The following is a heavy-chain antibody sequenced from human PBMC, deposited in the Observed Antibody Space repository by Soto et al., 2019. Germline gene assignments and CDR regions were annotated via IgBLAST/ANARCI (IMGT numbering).Heavy chain of an antibody. CDR3: ARAPRISWSGNFDY. CDR1: GYTFTSYD. CDR2: MNPNSGNT. V-gene: IGHV1-8*01. D-gene: IGHD3-3*01. Sequence: QVQLVQSGSDVKKPGASVKVSCKASGYTFTSYDINWVRQATGQGLEWMGWMNPNSGNTGYAQKFQGRVTMTRNTSISTAYMELSSLRSEDAAVYYCARAPRISWSGNFDYWGQETLVTVSS. J-gene: IGHJ4*02.